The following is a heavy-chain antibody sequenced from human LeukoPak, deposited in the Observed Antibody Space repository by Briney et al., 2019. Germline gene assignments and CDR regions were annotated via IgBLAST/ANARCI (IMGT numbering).Heavy chain of an antibody. CDR1: GFSFKSYA. V-gene: IGHV3-23*01. CDR2: ISESGDST. CDR3: TKDDDSTSYYFDY. Sequence: PGGSLRLSCAASGFSFKSYAMNWVRQAPGKGLEWVSSISESGDSTHYADSVKGRFTISRDNAKNTLYLQMNSLRAEDTAVYYCTKDDDSTSYYFDYWGQGTLVTVSS. J-gene: IGHJ4*02. D-gene: IGHD2-2*01.